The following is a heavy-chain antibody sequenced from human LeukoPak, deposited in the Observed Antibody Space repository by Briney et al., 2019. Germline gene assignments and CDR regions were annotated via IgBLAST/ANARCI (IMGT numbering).Heavy chain of an antibody. CDR1: GFTFDDYA. D-gene: IGHD6-19*01. CDR3: ARTNIAVAGFDY. Sequence: GGSLRLSCAASGFTFDDYAMHWVRQAPGKGLEWVSGISWNSGSIGYADSVKGRFTISRDNAKNSLYLQMNSLRAEDTALYYCARTNIAVAGFDYWGQGTLVTVSS. V-gene: IGHV3-9*01. CDR2: ISWNSGSI. J-gene: IGHJ4*02.